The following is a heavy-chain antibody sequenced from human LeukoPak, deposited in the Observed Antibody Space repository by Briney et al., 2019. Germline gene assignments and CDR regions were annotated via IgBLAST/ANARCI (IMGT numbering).Heavy chain of an antibody. J-gene: IGHJ4*02. CDR3: ARGGWSGYYRGFDY. V-gene: IGHV4-34*01. Sequence: SETLSLTCAVYGGSFSGYYWSWIRQPPGKGLEWIGEINHSGSTNYNPSLKSRVTISVDTSKNQFSLNLSSVTAADTAVYYCARGGWSGYYRGFDYWGQGTLVTVSS. CDR2: INHSGST. CDR1: GGSFSGYY. D-gene: IGHD3-3*01.